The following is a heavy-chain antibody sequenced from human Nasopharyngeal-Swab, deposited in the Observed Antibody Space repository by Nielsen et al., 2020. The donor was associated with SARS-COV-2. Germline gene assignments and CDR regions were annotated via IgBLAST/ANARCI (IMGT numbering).Heavy chain of an antibody. V-gene: IGHV3-23*01. J-gene: IGHJ4*02. Sequence: GESLKISCAASGFTFDRYAMNWVRQTPGKGLEWVSAVNGNGADTYYADSVKGRFTISRDNSKNTLYLQMNSLRAEDTAVYYCARDPDYYDSSGYWGSFDYWGQGTLVTVSS. CDR3: ARDPDYYDSSGYWGSFDY. D-gene: IGHD3-22*01. CDR2: VNGNGADT. CDR1: GFTFDRYA.